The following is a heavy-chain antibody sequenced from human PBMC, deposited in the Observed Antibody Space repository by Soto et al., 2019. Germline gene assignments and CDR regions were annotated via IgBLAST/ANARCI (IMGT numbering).Heavy chain of an antibody. CDR2: IYYSGST. V-gene: IGHV4-39*01. Sequence: QSQTLSLTCTVSGGSISSSSYYWGWIRQPPGKGLEWIGSIYYSGSTYYNPSLKSRVTISVDTSKNQFSLKLSSVTAADTAVYYCASRPQKTTATYYYYGMDVWGQGTTVTVSS. CDR1: GGSISSSSYY. J-gene: IGHJ6*02. CDR3: ASRPQKTTATYYYYGMDV. D-gene: IGHD2-21*02.